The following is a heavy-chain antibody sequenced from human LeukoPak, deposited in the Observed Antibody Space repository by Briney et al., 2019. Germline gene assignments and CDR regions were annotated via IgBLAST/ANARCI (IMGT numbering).Heavy chain of an antibody. J-gene: IGHJ6*02. CDR1: GFTFSNYW. D-gene: IGHD3-22*01. CDR2: IKQDGSEK. Sequence: GGSLRLSCAASGFTFSNYWMTWVRQAPGKVLEWVANIKQDGSEKYYVDSVKGRFTISRDNAKNSLYLQMNSLRAEDTAVYYCARSETTYYYDSSVYFYYYYGMDVWGQGTTVTVSS. CDR3: ARSETTYYYDSSVYFYYYYGMDV. V-gene: IGHV3-7*01.